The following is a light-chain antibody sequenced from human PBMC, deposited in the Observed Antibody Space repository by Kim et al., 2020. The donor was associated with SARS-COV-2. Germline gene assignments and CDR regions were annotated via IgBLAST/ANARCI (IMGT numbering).Light chain of an antibody. CDR3: QQYGSSPRT. Sequence: SLAPGESAALPCRASESVGSYLPWYQQTPGHAPRRLICGASSRATGIPDRFSGSGSGTDFTLTISRLEPEDFAVYSCQQYGSSPRTFGQGTKLEI. CDR1: ESVGSY. J-gene: IGKJ2*01. CDR2: GAS. V-gene: IGKV3-20*01.